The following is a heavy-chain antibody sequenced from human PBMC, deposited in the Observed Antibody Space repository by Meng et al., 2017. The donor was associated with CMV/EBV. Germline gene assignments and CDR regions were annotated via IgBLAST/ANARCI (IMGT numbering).Heavy chain of an antibody. CDR1: GGSISSYY. Sequence: VQVQESGPGLVKPSENLSFTCTVSGGSISSYYWSWIRQPAGKGLEWIGRIYTSGSTNYNPSLKSRVTMSVDTSKNQFSLKLSSVTAADTAVYYCARDLMNCSSTSCANWFDPWGQGTLVTVSS. CDR3: ARDLMNCSSTSCANWFDP. CDR2: IYTSGST. J-gene: IGHJ5*02. V-gene: IGHV4-4*07. D-gene: IGHD2-2*01.